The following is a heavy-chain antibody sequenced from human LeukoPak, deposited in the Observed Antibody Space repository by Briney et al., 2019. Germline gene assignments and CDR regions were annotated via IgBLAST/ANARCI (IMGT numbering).Heavy chain of an antibody. D-gene: IGHD2-2*01. J-gene: IGHJ3*02. CDR1: GGSISSGGYY. CDR3: ARDCGSTSCYAYGAFDI. CDR2: IYHSGST. Sequence: PSQTLSLTCTVSGGSISSGGYYWSWIRQPPGKGLEWIGYIYHSGSTYYNPSLKSRVTISVDRSKNQFSLKLSSVTAADTAVYYCARDCGSTSCYAYGAFDIWGQGTMVTVSS. V-gene: IGHV4-30-2*01.